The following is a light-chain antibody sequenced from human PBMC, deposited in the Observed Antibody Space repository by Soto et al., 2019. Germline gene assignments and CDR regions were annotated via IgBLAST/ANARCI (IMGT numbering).Light chain of an antibody. J-gene: IGLJ1*01. CDR3: SSYAGSSNV. V-gene: IGLV2-8*01. CDR1: SSDVGGYNY. CDR2: EVN. Sequence: QSVLTQPPSASGSPVQSVAISCTGTSSDVGGYNYVSWYQQHPGEAPKLMIYEVNKRPSGVPDRFSCSKSGNTASLTVSGLQAEDEADYYCSSYAGSSNVFGTGTKVTVL.